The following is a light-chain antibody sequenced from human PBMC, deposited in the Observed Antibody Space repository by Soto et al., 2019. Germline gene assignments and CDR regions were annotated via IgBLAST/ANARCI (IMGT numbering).Light chain of an antibody. Sequence: IAMTQSPATVSGSPGERVTLSCRASQSVSGNVAWYHQKPGQPPRLLVYGASTTATDIPARFFGSGSETDFTLTITRLQSEDFGIYYCQQFNSWPRTFGQGTKVEIK. J-gene: IGKJ1*01. CDR3: QQFNSWPRT. CDR2: GAS. V-gene: IGKV3-15*01. CDR1: QSVSGN.